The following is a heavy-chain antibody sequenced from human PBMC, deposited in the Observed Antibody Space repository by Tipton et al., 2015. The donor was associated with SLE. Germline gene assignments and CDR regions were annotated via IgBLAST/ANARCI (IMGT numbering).Heavy chain of an antibody. Sequence: LRLSCAVYGGSLSDHYWSWIRQPPGKGLEWIGQTDHSGGTSYTPSLKSRITISVDTSKNQFSLKLNSVTAADTAVFYCARHARNGFNFDIWGQGTMVTVSS. J-gene: IGHJ3*02. V-gene: IGHV4-34*01. CDR1: GGSLSDHY. D-gene: IGHD3-3*01. CDR3: ARHARNGFNFDI. CDR2: TDHSGGT.